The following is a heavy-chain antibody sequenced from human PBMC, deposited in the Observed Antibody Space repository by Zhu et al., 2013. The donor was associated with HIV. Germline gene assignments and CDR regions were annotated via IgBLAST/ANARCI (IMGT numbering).Heavy chain of an antibody. Sequence: VQLQESGPGLVKPSETLSLTCTVSGGSISSSSYYWGWIRQPPGKGLEWIANIYYSGSTYYNPSLKSRVNISVDTSKNQFSLKLTSATAADTAVYYCARSYYDILTGSYWFDPWGQGTLVTVSS. CDR3: ARSYYDILTGSYWFDP. J-gene: IGHJ5*02. CDR2: IYYSGST. V-gene: IGHV4-39*07. D-gene: IGHD3-9*01. CDR1: GGSISSSSYY.